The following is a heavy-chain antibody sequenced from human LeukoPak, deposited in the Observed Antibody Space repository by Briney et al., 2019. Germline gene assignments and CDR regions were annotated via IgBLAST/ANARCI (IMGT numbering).Heavy chain of an antibody. CDR1: GGSFSGYY. CDR2: INHSGST. J-gene: IGHJ4*02. CDR3: ATGGGDPDDY. Sequence: SETLSLTCAVYGGSFSGYYWSWIRQPPGKGLEWIGEINHSGSTNYNPSLKSRVTISVDTSKNQFSLKLSSVTAADTAVYYCATGGGDPDDYWGQGTLVTVSS. D-gene: IGHD2-21*01. V-gene: IGHV4-34*01.